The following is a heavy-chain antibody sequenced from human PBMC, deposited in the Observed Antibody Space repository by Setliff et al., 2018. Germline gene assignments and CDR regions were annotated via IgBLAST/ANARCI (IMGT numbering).Heavy chain of an antibody. V-gene: IGHV1-2*02. Sequence: GASVKVSCKSSGYSFIDYYIHWARQAPGQGLEWMGWINPHNEGTTFAQKFQDRVTATTDTSITTAYLKLSGLTSDDTAVYYCSRGRRGSTWTSDSWGQGTLVTVSS. D-gene: IGHD2-2*01. CDR3: SRGRRGSTWTSDS. J-gene: IGHJ4*02. CDR1: GYSFIDYY. CDR2: INPHNEGT.